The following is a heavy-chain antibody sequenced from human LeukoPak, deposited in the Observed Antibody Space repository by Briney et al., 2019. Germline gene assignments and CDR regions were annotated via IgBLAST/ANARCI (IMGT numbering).Heavy chain of an antibody. V-gene: IGHV4-34*01. Sequence: SETLSLTCAVYGGSFSGYYWSWIRQPPGKGLEWIGEINHSGSTNYNPSLKSRVTISVDTSKNQFSLKLSSVTAADTAAYYCARGGRITMIVVAARAFDIWGQGTMVTVSS. CDR1: GGSFSGYY. CDR3: ARGGRITMIVVAARAFDI. CDR2: INHSGST. J-gene: IGHJ3*02. D-gene: IGHD3-22*01.